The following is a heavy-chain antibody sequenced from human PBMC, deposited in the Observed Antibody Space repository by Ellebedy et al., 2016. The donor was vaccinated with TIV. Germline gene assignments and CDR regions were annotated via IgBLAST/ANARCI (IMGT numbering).Heavy chain of an antibody. D-gene: IGHD6-19*01. CDR1: GFTFSSYA. CDR2: ISGSGGST. CDR3: AKDDRAVAGVSFQH. V-gene: IGHV3-23*01. J-gene: IGHJ1*01. Sequence: GESLKISXAASGFTFSSYAMSWVRQAPGKGLEWVSAISGSGGSTYYADSVKGRFTISRDNSKNTLYLQMNSLRAEDTAVYYCAKDDRAVAGVSFQHWGQGTLVTVSS.